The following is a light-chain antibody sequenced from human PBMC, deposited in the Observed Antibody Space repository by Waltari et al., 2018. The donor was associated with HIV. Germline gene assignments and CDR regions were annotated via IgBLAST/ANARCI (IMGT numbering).Light chain of an antibody. CDR3: CTYVGYGSMFV. Sequence: ARAQPPSVSGSPGQSVTISCDEIDNNVVSWYQQHPGEVPKGILFEVGRRAPVISSRFSGFRSGHYAFLKISGLQAEDEADYYCCTYVGYGSMFVFGTGTTVTVL. CDR2: EVG. V-gene: IGLV2-23*02. J-gene: IGLJ1*01. CDR1: DNNV.